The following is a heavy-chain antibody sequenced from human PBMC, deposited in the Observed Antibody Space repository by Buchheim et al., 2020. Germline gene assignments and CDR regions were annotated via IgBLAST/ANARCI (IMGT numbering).Heavy chain of an antibody. J-gene: IGHJ6*02. V-gene: IGHV2-70*15. Sequence: QVTLRESGPALVKPTQTLTLTCTFSGFSLSTSGMCVSWIRQPPGKALEWLARIDWDDDKYYSTSLKTRLTISKDTSNNQVVLTMTNMDPVDTATYYCARSQKDYSNYYYYGMDVWGQGTT. CDR1: GFSLSTSGMC. CDR2: IDWDDDK. CDR3: ARSQKDYSNYYYYGMDV. D-gene: IGHD4-11*01.